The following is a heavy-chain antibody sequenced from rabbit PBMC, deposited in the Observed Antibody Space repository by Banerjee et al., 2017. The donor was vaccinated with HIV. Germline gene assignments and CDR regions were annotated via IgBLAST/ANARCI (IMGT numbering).Heavy chain of an antibody. CDR3: ARHYVGGYGYVFNL. CDR2: IYTSTGNT. D-gene: IGHD6-1*01. CDR1: GFSFSSGYW. V-gene: IGHV1S40*01. J-gene: IGHJ4*01. Sequence: QSLVESGGGLVKPGASLTLTCTASGFSFSSGYWICWVRQAPGKGLEWIACIYTSTGNTYYASWVNGRFTISKTSSTTVTLQMTSLTAADTATYFCARHYVGGYGYVFNLWGPGTLVTVS.